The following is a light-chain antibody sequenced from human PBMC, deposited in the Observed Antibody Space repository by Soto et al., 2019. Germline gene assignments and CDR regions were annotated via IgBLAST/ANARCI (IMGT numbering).Light chain of an antibody. CDR1: QGISTW. CDR3: QQSYSTPWT. J-gene: IGKJ1*01. Sequence: DIQMTQSPPYGSASVGDRVSITCRASQGISTWLAWYQQKPGKAPKLLIYAASSLQSGIPSRFSGSGSETDFTLTISSLQPEDFATYYCQQSYSTPWTFGQGTKVDIK. CDR2: AAS. V-gene: IGKV1-12*01.